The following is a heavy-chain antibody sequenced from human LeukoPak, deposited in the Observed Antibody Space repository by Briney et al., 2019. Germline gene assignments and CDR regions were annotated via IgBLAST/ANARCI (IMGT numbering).Heavy chain of an antibody. Sequence: SETLSLTCTVSGGSISSSSYYWGWIRQPPGKGLEWIGSIYYSGSTYYNPSLKSRVTISVDTSKNQFSLKLSSVTAADTAVYYCARVRGIFGVVIILGPFDYWGQGTLVTVSS. CDR1: GGSISSSSYY. J-gene: IGHJ4*02. V-gene: IGHV4-39*07. CDR2: IYYSGST. CDR3: ARVRGIFGVVIILGPFDY. D-gene: IGHD3-3*01.